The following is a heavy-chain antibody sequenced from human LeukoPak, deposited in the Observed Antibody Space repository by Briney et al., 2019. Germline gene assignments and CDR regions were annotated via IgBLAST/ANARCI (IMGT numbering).Heavy chain of an antibody. Sequence: ASVKVSCKASGGTFSSYAISWVRQAPGQGLEWMGGIIPIFGTANYAQKFQGRVTMTRDTSTSTVYMELSSLRSEDTAVYYCARDWPYPDYWGQGTLVTVSS. CDR1: GGTFSSYA. J-gene: IGHJ4*02. V-gene: IGHV1-69*05. CDR2: IIPIFGTA. CDR3: ARDWPYPDY.